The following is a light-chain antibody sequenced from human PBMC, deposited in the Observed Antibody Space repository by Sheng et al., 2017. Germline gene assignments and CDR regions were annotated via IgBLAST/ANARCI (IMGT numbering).Light chain of an antibody. Sequence: QSVLTQPPSVSGTPGQRVTISCSGGNSNVGRNVVHWYQHVPGAVPKLLSYDDNKRPSGIPDRFSASKSGTSATLGITGLQAGDEADYYCCTWDDNLSAVLFGGGTKLTVL. CDR3: CTWDDNLSAVL. V-gene: IGLV1-51*01. CDR2: DDN. J-gene: IGLJ2*01. CDR1: NSNVGRNV.